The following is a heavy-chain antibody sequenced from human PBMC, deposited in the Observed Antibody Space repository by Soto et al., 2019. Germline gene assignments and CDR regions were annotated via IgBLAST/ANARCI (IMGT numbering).Heavy chain of an antibody. CDR1: GFTFYSFE. CDR2: ISTGGTSI. J-gene: IGHJ4*02. Sequence: DVQLVESGGGWVQPGGSLRLSCAASGFTFYSFEMNWVRQAPGKGLEWISYISTGGTSIFYADSVKGRFTVSRDNAKSSLYLQMNRLRVEDTAVYYCARPRGNAGFYLDSWGPGTLVTVSS. V-gene: IGHV3-48*03. CDR3: ARPRGNAGFYLDS. D-gene: IGHD3-10*01.